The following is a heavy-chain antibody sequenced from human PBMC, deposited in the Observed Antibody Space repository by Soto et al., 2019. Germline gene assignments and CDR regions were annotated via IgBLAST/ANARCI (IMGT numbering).Heavy chain of an antibody. CDR3: ARSLEYYYGSGSYLGY. J-gene: IGHJ4*02. V-gene: IGHV4-59*01. CDR1: GGSISSYY. Sequence: SETLSLTCTVSGGSISSYYWSWIRQPPGKGLEWIGYIYYSGSTNYNPSLKSRVTISVDTSKNQFSLKLSSVTAADTAVYYCARSLEYYYGSGSYLGYGGQGTLVTVS. D-gene: IGHD3-10*01. CDR2: IYYSGST.